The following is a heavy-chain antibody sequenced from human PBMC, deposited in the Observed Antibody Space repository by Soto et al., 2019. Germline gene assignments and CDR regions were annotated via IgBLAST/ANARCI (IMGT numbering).Heavy chain of an antibody. CDR2: ISGSGGST. D-gene: IGHD6-19*01. V-gene: IGHV3-23*01. CDR3: AKGRGQWLVPLHFDY. J-gene: IGHJ4*02. Sequence: GGSLRLSCAASGFTFSSYAMSWVRQAPGKGLEWVSAISGSGGSTYYADSVKGRFTISRDNSKKTLYLQMNSLRAEDTAVDYCAKGRGQWLVPLHFDYWGQGTLVTVSS. CDR1: GFTFSSYA.